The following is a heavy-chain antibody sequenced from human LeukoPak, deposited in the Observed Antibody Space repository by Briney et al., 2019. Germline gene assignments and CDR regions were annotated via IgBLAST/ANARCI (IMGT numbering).Heavy chain of an antibody. J-gene: IGHJ4*02. CDR3: ARSCSSTSCYSWGFDY. V-gene: IGHV4-59*08. Sequence: SETLSLTCTVSGGSISSYYWSWIRQPPGKGLEWIGYIYYSGSTNYNPSLKSRVTISVDTSKNQFSLKLSSVTAADTAVYYCARSCSSTSCYSWGFDYWGQGTLVTVSS. CDR2: IYYSGST. D-gene: IGHD2-2*01. CDR1: GGSISSYY.